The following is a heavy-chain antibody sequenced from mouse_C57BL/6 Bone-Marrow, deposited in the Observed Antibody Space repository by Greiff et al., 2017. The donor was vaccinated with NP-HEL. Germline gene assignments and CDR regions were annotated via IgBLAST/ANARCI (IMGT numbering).Heavy chain of an antibody. CDR2: IRLKSDNYAT. Sequence: EVKLVESGGGLVQPGGSMKLSCVASGFTFSNYWMNWVRQSPEKGLEWVAQIRLKSDNYATHYAESVKGRFTISRDDSKSSVYLQMNNLRAEDTGIYYCTVDSAMDYWGQGTSVTVSS. D-gene: IGHD2-4*01. J-gene: IGHJ4*01. V-gene: IGHV6-3*01. CDR3: TVDSAMDY. CDR1: GFTFSNYW.